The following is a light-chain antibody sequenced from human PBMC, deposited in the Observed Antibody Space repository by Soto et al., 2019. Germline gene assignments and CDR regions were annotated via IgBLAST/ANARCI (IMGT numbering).Light chain of an antibody. V-gene: IGLV2-14*01. CDR2: EFS. J-gene: IGLJ2*01. CDR3: SSYTSSSSLV. Sequence: ALTQPASVSGSPGQSITISCTGTSSDVGGYNYVSWYQQHPGKAPKLMIYEFSNRPSGVSNRFSGSKSGNTASLTISGLQAEDEADYYCSSYTSSSSLVFGGGTQLTVL. CDR1: SSDVGGYNY.